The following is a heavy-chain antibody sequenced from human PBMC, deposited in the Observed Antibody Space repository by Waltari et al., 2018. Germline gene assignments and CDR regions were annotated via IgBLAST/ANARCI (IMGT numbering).Heavy chain of an antibody. V-gene: IGHV3-23*01. CDR1: GCTLSNYA. Sequence: EVQVLESGGRLAQTGGSLGLSCAAPGCTLSNYAMRWVRQAPGKGLECGSGINSGGDSTAYVDSVKGRFTISRDNSKITLYLQMNSLRVEDTALYYCARGINESFEPWGQGTLVTVSS. D-gene: IGHD1-1*01. CDR3: ARGINESFEP. J-gene: IGHJ5*02. CDR2: INSGGDST.